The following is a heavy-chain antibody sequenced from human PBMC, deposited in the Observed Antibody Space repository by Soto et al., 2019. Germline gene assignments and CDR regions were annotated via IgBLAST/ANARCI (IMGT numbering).Heavy chain of an antibody. J-gene: IGHJ1*01. Sequence: PGGSLRLSCAASGFTFSSYSMNWVRQAPGKGLEWVSSISSSSSYIYYADSVKGRFTISRDNAKNSLYLQMNSLRAEDTAVYYYARDFTARVYFQHWGQGTLVTVSS. CDR3: ARDFTARVYFQH. CDR1: GFTFSSYS. D-gene: IGHD2-21*02. CDR2: ISSSSSYI. V-gene: IGHV3-21*01.